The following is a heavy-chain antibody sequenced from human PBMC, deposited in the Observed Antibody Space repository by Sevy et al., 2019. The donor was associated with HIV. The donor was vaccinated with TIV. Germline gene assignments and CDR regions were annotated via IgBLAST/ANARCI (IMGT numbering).Heavy chain of an antibody. J-gene: IGHJ4*02. CDR3: AKTLQKLPFHPHYFDY. CDR1: GFALRSYT. Sequence: GGSLRLSCGVSGFALRSYTMNWVRQAPGKGLEWVASISATGGSTYYADSVKGRFTISRDVSKSTLYLQMNSLTAEDTAMFYCAKTLQKLPFHPHYFDYWGRGTLVTVSS. D-gene: IGHD2-21*02. V-gene: IGHV3-23*01. CDR2: ISATGGST.